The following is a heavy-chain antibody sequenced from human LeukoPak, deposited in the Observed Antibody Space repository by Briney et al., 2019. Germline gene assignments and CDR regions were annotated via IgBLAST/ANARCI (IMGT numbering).Heavy chain of an antibody. J-gene: IGHJ4*02. CDR3: ASLRVLLNTPLDY. Sequence: KPGGSLRLSCAASGFTFSDYNMNWVRQAPGKGLEWVSSISSSSSYIYYADSVKGRFTISRDNAKNSLYLQMNSLRAEDTAVYYCASLRVLLNTPLDYWGQGTLVTVSS. CDR2: ISSSSSYI. V-gene: IGHV3-21*01. D-gene: IGHD3-10*01. CDR1: GFTFSDYN.